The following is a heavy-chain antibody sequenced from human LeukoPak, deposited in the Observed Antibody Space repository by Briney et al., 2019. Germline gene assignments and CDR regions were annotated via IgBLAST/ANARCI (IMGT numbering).Heavy chain of an antibody. CDR1: GFTFSSYS. CDR3: ARGPQPGLDY. J-gene: IGHJ4*02. D-gene: IGHD1-14*01. CDR2: ISSSSSYI. V-gene: IGHV3-21*01. Sequence: GGSLRLSCAASGFTFSSYSMNWVRQAPGKGLEWVSSISSSSSYIYYADSVKGRFTISRDNAKNPLYLQMNSLRAEDTAVYYCARGPQPGLDYWGQGTLVTVSS.